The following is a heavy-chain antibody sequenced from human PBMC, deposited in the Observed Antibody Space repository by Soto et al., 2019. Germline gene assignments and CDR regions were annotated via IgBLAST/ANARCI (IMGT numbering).Heavy chain of an antibody. J-gene: IGHJ6*02. CDR2: IDWDDDK. Sequence: GSGPTLVNPTQTLTLTCTFSGFSLSTSGMCVSWIRQPPGKALEWLALIDWDDDKYYSTSLKTRLTISKDTSKNQVVLTMTNMDPVDTATYYCARIRYDIITGYYGMDVWGQGTTVTLSS. V-gene: IGHV2-70*01. CDR3: ARIRYDIITGYYGMDV. CDR1: GFSLSTSGMC. D-gene: IGHD3-9*01.